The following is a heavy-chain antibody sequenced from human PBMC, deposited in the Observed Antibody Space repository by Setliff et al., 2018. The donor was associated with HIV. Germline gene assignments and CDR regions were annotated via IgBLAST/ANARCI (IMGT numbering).Heavy chain of an antibody. V-gene: IGHV3-23*01. CDR2: ISGTGGTK. CDR3: ANGADYFDY. CDR1: GFTFSSYA. J-gene: IGHJ4*02. Sequence: GGSLRLSCPASGFTFSSYAINWVRQAPGKGLEWVSAISGTGGTKNYADSVKGRFTISRDNSKNTLYLQMNSLRAEDTAVYYCANGADYFDYWGQGTLVTVSS. D-gene: IGHD3-16*01.